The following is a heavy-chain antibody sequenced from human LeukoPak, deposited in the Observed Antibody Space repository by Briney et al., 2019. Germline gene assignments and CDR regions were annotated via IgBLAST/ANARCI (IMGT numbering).Heavy chain of an antibody. CDR3: ALVPRLAGAPFDY. D-gene: IGHD6-19*01. V-gene: IGHV3-30*04. CDR2: ISYDGRKE. CDR1: GFSLSGHA. J-gene: IGHJ4*02. Sequence: GSLRLSCAASGFSLSGHAMHWVRKAPGKGLKGVALISYDGRKEHYADSVKGRCSLSRDNSRNTLHLQMNRLRPDDTPMYYCALVPRLAGAPFDYWGQGNLVTVSS.